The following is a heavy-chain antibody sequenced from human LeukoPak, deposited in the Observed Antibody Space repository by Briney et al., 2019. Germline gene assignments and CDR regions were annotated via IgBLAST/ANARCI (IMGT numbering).Heavy chain of an antibody. CDR3: ARRAGAYSHPYDY. V-gene: IGHV3-53*01. D-gene: IGHD4/OR15-4a*01. Sequence: PGGSLRLSCAASGLTVSSNCMSWVRQAPGKGLEWVSFIYSGGNTYYADSVKGRFTISRDNSKNTLYLQMNSLRAEDTAVYYCARRAGAYSHPYDYWGQGTLVTVPS. J-gene: IGHJ4*02. CDR2: IYSGGNT. CDR1: GLTVSSNC.